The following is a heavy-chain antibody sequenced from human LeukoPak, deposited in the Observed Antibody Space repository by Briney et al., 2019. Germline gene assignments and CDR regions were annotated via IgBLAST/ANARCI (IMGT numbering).Heavy chain of an antibody. CDR2: ISSTGSTT. Sequence: GGSLRLSCAASGFTFSSYAMSWVRQAPGKGLEWVSAISSTGSTTYYADSVKGRFAISRDNSKNTLYLQMNSLRDEDTAVYYCARRVSGGATYFDYWGQGTLVTVSS. V-gene: IGHV3-23*01. CDR1: GFTFSSYA. CDR3: ARRVSGGATYFDY. D-gene: IGHD3-16*01. J-gene: IGHJ4*02.